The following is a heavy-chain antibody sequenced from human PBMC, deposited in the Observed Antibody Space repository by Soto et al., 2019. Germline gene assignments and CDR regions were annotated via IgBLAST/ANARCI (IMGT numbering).Heavy chain of an antibody. D-gene: IGHD5-12*01. Sequence: QVQLVQSGAEVKKPGSSVKVSCKASGGTFSSYAISWVRQAPGQGLEWMGGSIPIFGTANYAQKFQGRVTITADESTITAYMELSSLRSEDTAVYYCAGEMATITDDYYYGMDVWGQGTTVTVAS. CDR1: GGTFSSYA. CDR2: SIPIFGTA. CDR3: AGEMATITDDYYYGMDV. V-gene: IGHV1-69*01. J-gene: IGHJ6*02.